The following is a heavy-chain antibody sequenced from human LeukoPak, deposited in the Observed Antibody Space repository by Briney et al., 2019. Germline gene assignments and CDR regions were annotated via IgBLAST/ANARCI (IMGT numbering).Heavy chain of an antibody. CDR2: PHHSEST. CDR1: GYSISNGYY. J-gene: IGHJ6*03. CDR3: ARVFFGSGSSWGHPYYMDV. Sequence: SETLSLTCIVSGYSISNGYYWGWIRQPPGKGLGWIGSPHHSESTYYNPSLKSRVTISLDTSKNQFSLSLTSVTAADTALYYCARVFFGSGSSWGHPYYMDVWGKGTTVTVSS. D-gene: IGHD3-10*01. V-gene: IGHV4-38-2*02.